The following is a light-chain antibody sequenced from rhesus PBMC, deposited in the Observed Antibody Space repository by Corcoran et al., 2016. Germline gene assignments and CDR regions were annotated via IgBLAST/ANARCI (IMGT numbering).Light chain of an antibody. CDR2: EVS. CDR1: QSLLDSEDGNTY. CDR3: MQGIEFPPT. Sequence: DIVMTQTPLSLPVTPGEPASISCRSSQSLLDSEDGNTYLDWYLQKPGQSPQLLIYEVSIRASGVPDRFRGSGSDPDFTLKISRGEAEDVGVYYCMQGIEFPPTFGQGTKVEIK. J-gene: IGKJ1*01. V-gene: IGKV2-104*02.